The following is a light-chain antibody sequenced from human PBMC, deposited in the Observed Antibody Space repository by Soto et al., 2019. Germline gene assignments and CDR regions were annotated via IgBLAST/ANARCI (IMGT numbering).Light chain of an antibody. V-gene: IGKV1-5*01. J-gene: IGKJ1*01. Sequence: DIQMTQSPSTLSASVGDRVTITCRASQSITTWVAWYQHKPGKAPKLLIYDASSLESGVPSRFSGSASGTEFTLTISSLQPDDFATYYCQQYNSYSTFGQGTKVDI. CDR1: QSITTW. CDR2: DAS. CDR3: QQYNSYST.